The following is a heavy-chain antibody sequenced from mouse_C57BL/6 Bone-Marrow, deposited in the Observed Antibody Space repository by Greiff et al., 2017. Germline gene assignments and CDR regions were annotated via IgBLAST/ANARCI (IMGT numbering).Heavy chain of an antibody. J-gene: IGHJ3*01. Sequence: VQLQQPGPELVKPGASVKISCKASGYTFTDYYMNWVKQSHGKSLEWIGDINPNNGGTSYNQKFKGKATLTVDKSSSTAYMELRSLTSEDSAVYYCARAGTKPWFAYWGQGTLVTVSA. D-gene: IGHD4-1*01. CDR3: ARAGTKPWFAY. V-gene: IGHV1-26*01. CDR2: INPNNGGT. CDR1: GYTFTDYY.